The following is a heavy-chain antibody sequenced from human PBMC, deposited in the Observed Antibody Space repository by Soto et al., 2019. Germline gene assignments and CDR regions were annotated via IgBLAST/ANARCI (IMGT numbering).Heavy chain of an antibody. CDR2: ISSNGSTI. V-gene: IGHV3-48*03. J-gene: IGHJ4*02. CDR3: TRSYSSGWEFDY. D-gene: IGHD6-19*01. CDR1: GFTFSSYE. Sequence: GGSLRLSCAASGFTFSSYEMNWVRQAPGKGLEWVSYISSNGSTIYYADSVKGRFTVSRDNAQNSLSLKLNSLRVEDTAVYYCTRSYSSGWEFDYGGQGTQVTVSS.